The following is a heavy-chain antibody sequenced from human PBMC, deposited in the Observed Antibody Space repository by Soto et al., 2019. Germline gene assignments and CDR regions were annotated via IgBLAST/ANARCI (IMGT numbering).Heavy chain of an antibody. D-gene: IGHD3-3*01. Sequence: GGSLRLSCTASGFTFGDYARSWFRQAPGKGLEWVGFIRSKAYGGTTEYAASVKGRFTISRDDSKSIAYLQMNSLKTEDTAVYYCTRDRSTIFGVVIINYYMDVWGKGTTVTVSS. J-gene: IGHJ6*03. CDR3: TRDRSTIFGVVIINYYMDV. V-gene: IGHV3-49*03. CDR2: IRSKAYGGTT. CDR1: GFTFGDYA.